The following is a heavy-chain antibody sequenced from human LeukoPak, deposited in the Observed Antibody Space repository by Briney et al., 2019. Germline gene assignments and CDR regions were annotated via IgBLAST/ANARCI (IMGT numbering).Heavy chain of an antibody. V-gene: IGHV3-30-3*01. J-gene: IGHJ4*02. CDR3: ARGGITGTTVGIDY. CDR1: GFTFSSYA. CDR2: ISYDGSNK. D-gene: IGHD1-7*01. Sequence: PGGSLRLSCAASGFTFSSYAMHWVRQAPGKGLEWVAVISYDGSNKYYADSVKGRFTISRDNSKNTLYLQMNSLRAEDTAVYHCARGGITGTTVGIDYWGQGTLVTVSS.